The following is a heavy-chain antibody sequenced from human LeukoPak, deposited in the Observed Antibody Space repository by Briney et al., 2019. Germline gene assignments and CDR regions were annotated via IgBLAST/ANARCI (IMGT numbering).Heavy chain of an antibody. CDR3: ARGYYDSSGYYDDFGFDY. J-gene: IGHJ4*02. V-gene: IGHV1-69*05. D-gene: IGHD3-22*01. Sequence: SVKVSCKASGGTFCSYAISWVRQAPGQGLEWMGRIIPIFGTANCAQKFQGRVTITTYESTSTAYMELSSLRSEDTAVYYFARGYYDSSGYYDDFGFDYWGQGTLVTVSS. CDR2: IIPIFGTA. CDR1: GGTFCSYA.